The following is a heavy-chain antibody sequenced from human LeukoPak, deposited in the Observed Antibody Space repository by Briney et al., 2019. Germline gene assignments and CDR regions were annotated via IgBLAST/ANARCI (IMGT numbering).Heavy chain of an antibody. CDR1: GYTFTGYF. CDR3: ARNAARVGSYYYYYYMDV. Sequence: ASVKVSCKASGYTFTGYFMHWVRQDPRQGLQWMGWINPNTGGTDYAQKFQGRVTMTRDTSISTVYMELSSLRSEDTAVYYCARNAARVGSYYYYYYMDVWGKGTTVTVSS. D-gene: IGHD6-6*01. V-gene: IGHV1-2*02. CDR2: INPNTGGT. J-gene: IGHJ6*03.